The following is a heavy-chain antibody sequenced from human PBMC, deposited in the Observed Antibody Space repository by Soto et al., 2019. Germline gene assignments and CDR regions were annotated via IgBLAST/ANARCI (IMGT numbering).Heavy chain of an antibody. V-gene: IGHV1-58*01. CDR1: GFTFTSSA. J-gene: IGHJ5*02. D-gene: IGHD3-10*01. CDR2: VVVGSGNT. Sequence: SVKVSCKASGFTFTSSAVQWVRQARGQRLEWIGWVVVGSGNTNYAQKFQERVTITRDMSTSTAYMELSSLRSEDTAVYYCAADYNLVSNWFDPWGQRTLVTVXX. CDR3: AADYNLVSNWFDP.